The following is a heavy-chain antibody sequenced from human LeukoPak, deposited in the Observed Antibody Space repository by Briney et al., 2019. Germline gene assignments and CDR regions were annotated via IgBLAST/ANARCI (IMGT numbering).Heavy chain of an antibody. J-gene: IGHJ4*02. D-gene: IGHD3-22*01. Sequence: SETLSLTCTVSGGSIRSSYYYWGWIRQPPGKGLEWIGSIYDSGSTYYNPSLKSRVTISVDTSKNQFSLKLNSVTAADTTVYYCARLGGSSGYYYVDYWGQGTLVTVSS. V-gene: IGHV4-39*01. CDR2: IYDSGST. CDR1: GGSIRSSYYY. CDR3: ARLGGSSGYYYVDY.